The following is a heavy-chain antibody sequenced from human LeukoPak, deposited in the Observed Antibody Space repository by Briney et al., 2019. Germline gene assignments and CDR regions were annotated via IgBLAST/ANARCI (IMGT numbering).Heavy chain of an antibody. CDR3: AYGGDAYKTGY. J-gene: IGHJ4*02. CDR1: GASTTDYY. V-gene: IGHV4-59*01. Sequence: ETLSLTCTVSGASTTDYYWSWIRQPPAKGLEWIGYIYYTGSPNYNPSLKSRVTLSLDRSQNQFSLKLTSVTAADTAVYYCAYGGDAYKTGYWGQGTLVTVSS. D-gene: IGHD5-24*01. CDR2: IYYTGSP.